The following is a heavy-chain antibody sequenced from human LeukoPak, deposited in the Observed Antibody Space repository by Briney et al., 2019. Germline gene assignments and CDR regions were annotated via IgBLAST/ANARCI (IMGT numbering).Heavy chain of an antibody. V-gene: IGHV4-39*07. D-gene: IGHD3-22*01. CDR3: TRGSIAYYYMDV. Sequence: SETLSLTCTVSNASISSNTYYRAWIRQPPGKGLEYIGSINYRGSTNYNPSLKSRVTISVDTSKNQFSLKLSSVTAADTAVYYCTRGSIAYYYMDVWGKGTTVTISS. J-gene: IGHJ6*03. CDR1: NASISSNTYY. CDR2: INYRGST.